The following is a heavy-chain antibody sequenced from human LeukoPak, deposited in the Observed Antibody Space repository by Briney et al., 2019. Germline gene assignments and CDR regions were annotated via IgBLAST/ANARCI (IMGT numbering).Heavy chain of an antibody. J-gene: IGHJ4*02. Sequence: PSEALSLTCAVSGGSISSGGYSWSWIRQPPGKGLEWIGYIYYSGSTYYNPSLKSRVTISVDTSKNQFSLKLSSVTAADTAVYYCARDFGRDSRGWFPDYWGQGTLVTVSS. CDR3: ARDFGRDSRGWFPDY. V-gene: IGHV4-30-4*01. CDR2: IYYSGST. D-gene: IGHD6-19*01. CDR1: GGSISSGGYS.